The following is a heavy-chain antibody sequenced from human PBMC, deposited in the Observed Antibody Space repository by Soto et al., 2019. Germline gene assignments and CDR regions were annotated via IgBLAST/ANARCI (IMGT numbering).Heavy chain of an antibody. Sequence: QVQLVQSAAEVKKPGSSVKVSCKASGGTFRSYAISWVRQAPGQGLEWMGGIVPIFGTANYAQKFQGRVTITADESTSTAYMELSSLRSGDKAVYYGARGWGGVGVTTAQAYWGQGTLVTVCS. J-gene: IGHJ4*02. CDR1: GGTFRSYA. V-gene: IGHV1-69*01. CDR3: ARGWGGVGVTTAQAY. D-gene: IGHD1-26*01. CDR2: IVPIFGTA.